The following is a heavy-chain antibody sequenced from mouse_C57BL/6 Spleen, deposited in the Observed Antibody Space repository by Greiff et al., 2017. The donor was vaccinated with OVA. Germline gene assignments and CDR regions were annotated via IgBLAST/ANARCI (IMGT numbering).Heavy chain of an antibody. CDR3: AKKGNYDYEAMDY. Sequence: VHLVESGLGLVQPSQSLSITCTVSGFSLTSYGVHWVRQSPGKGLEWLGVIWRGGSTDYNAAFMSRLSITKDNSKSQVFFKMNSLQADDTAIYYCAKKGNYDYEAMDYWGQGTSVTVSS. J-gene: IGHJ4*01. CDR2: IWRGGST. CDR1: GFSLTSYG. V-gene: IGHV2-5*01. D-gene: IGHD2-4*01.